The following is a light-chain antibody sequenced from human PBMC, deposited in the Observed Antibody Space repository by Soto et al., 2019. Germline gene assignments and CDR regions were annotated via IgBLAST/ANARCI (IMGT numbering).Light chain of an antibody. V-gene: IGKV1-9*01. J-gene: IGKJ4*01. CDR2: AVS. CDR1: QGISSY. Sequence: DIQLTQSPSFLSASVGDRVTITCRASQGISSYFAWYQQKPGKAPKLLIYAVSTLQSGVPSRLSGSASGTEFSLTAGSLQPEDFETYYCQQLDSHRLTFGGGTNVEIK. CDR3: QQLDSHRLT.